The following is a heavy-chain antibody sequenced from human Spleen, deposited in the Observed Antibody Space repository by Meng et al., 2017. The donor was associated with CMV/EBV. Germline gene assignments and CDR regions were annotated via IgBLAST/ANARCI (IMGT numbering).Heavy chain of an antibody. CDR2: IFFTGST. D-gene: IGHD3-3*01. J-gene: IGHJ5*02. CDR1: GGSINDYY. V-gene: IGHV4-59*01. CDR3: ARGRRSGYVNWFDP. Sequence: GSLRLSCTVSGGSINDYYWTWIRQPPGKGLEWIGYIFFTGSTNYNPSLKSRVTISVDTSKNQFSLKLNSVTAADTAVYFCARGRRSGYVNWFDPWGQGTLVTVSS.